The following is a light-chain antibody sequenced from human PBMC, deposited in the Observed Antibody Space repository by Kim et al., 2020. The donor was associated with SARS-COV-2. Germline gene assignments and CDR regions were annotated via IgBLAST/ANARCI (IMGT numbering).Light chain of an antibody. V-gene: IGKV3-20*01. CDR2: GAS. CDR3: QQYGNSPYT. CDR1: QSVSNPY. Sequence: LSPGEGATLPCRASQSVSNPYLAWYQQKPGQAPRLLIYGASIRAAGIPDRFSGSGSGTDFTLTISRLEPEDFAVYYCQQYGNSPYTFGQGTKLEI. J-gene: IGKJ2*01.